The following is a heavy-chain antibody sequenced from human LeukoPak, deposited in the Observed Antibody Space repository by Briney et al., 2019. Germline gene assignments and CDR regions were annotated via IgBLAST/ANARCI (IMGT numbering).Heavy chain of an antibody. V-gene: IGHV3-23*01. CDR3: ATGIVGAEFDY. CDR1: GFTFSSYA. Sequence: GGSLRLSCVASGFTFSSYAMSWVRQAPGKGLEWVSAISGSGGSTYYADSVKGRFTISRDNSKNTLYLQMNSLRAEDTAVYYCATGIVGAEFDYWGQGTLVTVSS. J-gene: IGHJ4*02. CDR2: ISGSGGST. D-gene: IGHD1-26*01.